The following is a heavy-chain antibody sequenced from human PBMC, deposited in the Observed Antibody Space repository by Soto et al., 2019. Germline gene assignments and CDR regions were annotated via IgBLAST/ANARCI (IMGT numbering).Heavy chain of an antibody. Sequence: QVQLQESGPGLVKPSETLSLTCTVSGGSISSYYWSWIRQPPGKGLEWIGYIYYSGSTNYNPSLKSRVTISVDTSKNLFSLKLSSVTAADMAVYYCARHHSSSWSNHFDYWGQGTLVTVSS. V-gene: IGHV4-59*08. CDR2: IYYSGST. CDR3: ARHHSSSWSNHFDY. D-gene: IGHD6-13*01. J-gene: IGHJ4*02. CDR1: GGSISSYY.